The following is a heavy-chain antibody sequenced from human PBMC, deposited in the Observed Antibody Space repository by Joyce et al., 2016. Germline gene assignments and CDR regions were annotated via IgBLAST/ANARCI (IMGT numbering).Heavy chain of an antibody. CDR3: ARDPSKQFGLDH. J-gene: IGHJ4*02. CDR2: INQDGSEE. Sequence: EVQLVDSGGDLVQPGGSLRLSCAASGFTFRNYWMCWVRQAPGKGLEWVGNINQDGSEEYYVDSVKGRFTISRDNAKNSVYLQLNNLRVEDTAVYYCARDPSKQFGLDHWGQGTLVTVSS. D-gene: IGHD3/OR15-3a*01. V-gene: IGHV3-7*04. CDR1: GFTFRNYW.